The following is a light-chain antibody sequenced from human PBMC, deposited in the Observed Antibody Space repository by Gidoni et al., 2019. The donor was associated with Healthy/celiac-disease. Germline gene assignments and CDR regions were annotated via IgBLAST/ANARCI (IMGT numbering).Light chain of an antibody. CDR3: QQLNSYPLT. CDR2: AAS. Sequence: DIQLTQAPSFLSASVGDRVTITCRASQCISSYLAWYQQKPGKAPKLLIYAASTLQSGVPSRFRGSGSGTEFTLTISSLQPEDFATYYCQQLNSYPLTFGGGTKVEIK. V-gene: IGKV1-9*01. J-gene: IGKJ4*01. CDR1: QCISSY.